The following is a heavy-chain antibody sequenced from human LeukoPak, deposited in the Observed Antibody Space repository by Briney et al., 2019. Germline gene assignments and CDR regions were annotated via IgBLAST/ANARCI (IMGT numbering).Heavy chain of an antibody. CDR2: ISAYNGNT. J-gene: IGHJ3*02. Sequence: ASVKVSCKASGGTFSSYAISWVRQAPGQGLEWMGWISAYNGNTNYAQKLQGRVTMTTDTSTSTAYMELRSLRSDDTAVYYCARDRDVSIFGVAPRAFDIWGQGTMVTVSS. V-gene: IGHV1-18*01. CDR1: GGTFSSYA. D-gene: IGHD3-3*01. CDR3: ARDRDVSIFGVAPRAFDI.